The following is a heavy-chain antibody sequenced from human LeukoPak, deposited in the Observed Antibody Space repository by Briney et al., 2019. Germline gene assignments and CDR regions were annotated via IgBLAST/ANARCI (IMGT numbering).Heavy chain of an antibody. CDR1: GFTFRSYG. D-gene: IGHD4-17*01. Sequence: PGRSLRLSCAASGFTFRSYGMHWVRQAPGKGLEWVAFISYDGRNEYYADSVKGRFTISRDNAKNSVYLQMNSLRDEDTAVYYCARDKYGDYVFDYWGQGTLVTVSS. CDR2: ISYDGRNE. J-gene: IGHJ4*02. V-gene: IGHV3-30*03. CDR3: ARDKYGDYVFDY.